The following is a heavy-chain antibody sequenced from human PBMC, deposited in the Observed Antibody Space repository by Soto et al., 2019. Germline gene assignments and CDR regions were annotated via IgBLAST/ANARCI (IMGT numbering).Heavy chain of an antibody. D-gene: IGHD1-20*01. CDR3: ARDNNWIIKKFYYYDMDV. V-gene: IGHV1-69*01. Sequence: QVQLVQSGAEVKKAGSSVKVSCKASGGTFSGYVISWVRQAPGQGLEWMGGIISMFGTPNYTQKFQGRVTVTADESTSTAYMELSSLRSEDTAVYYCARDNNWIIKKFYYYDMDVWGQGTTVTVSS. CDR2: IISMFGTP. CDR1: GGTFSGYV. J-gene: IGHJ6*02.